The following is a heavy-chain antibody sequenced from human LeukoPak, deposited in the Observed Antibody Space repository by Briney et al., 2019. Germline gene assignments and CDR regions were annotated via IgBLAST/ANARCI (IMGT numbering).Heavy chain of an antibody. J-gene: IGHJ4*02. V-gene: IGHV3-11*01. Sequence: PGGSLRLSCAASGFTFTDYYMSWIRQAPGKGLEWVSYISISGTTIYYADSVKGRFTISRDNAKNSLYLQMNSLRAEDTAVYYCTTDQTTVTTTTLFDYWGQGTLVTVSS. CDR3: TTDQTTVTTTTLFDY. CDR2: ISISGTTI. D-gene: IGHD4-17*01. CDR1: GFTFTDYY.